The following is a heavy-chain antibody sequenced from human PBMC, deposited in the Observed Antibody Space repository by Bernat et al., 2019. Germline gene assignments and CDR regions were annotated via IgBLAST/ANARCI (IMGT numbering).Heavy chain of an antibody. D-gene: IGHD3-10*01. CDR3: ATWRGSGNYYDY. CDR1: GVTFRNYG. J-gene: IGHJ4*02. Sequence: QVQLVESGGGVVQSGKSLRLSCAVSGVTFRNYGMHWVRQAPGKGLEWVAVILYDGSQKYYADSVKDRFTISRDNSKNTLYLQMNSLRVEDTAMYHCATWRGSGNYYDYWGQGTLVTVSS. V-gene: IGHV3-33*01. CDR2: ILYDGSQK.